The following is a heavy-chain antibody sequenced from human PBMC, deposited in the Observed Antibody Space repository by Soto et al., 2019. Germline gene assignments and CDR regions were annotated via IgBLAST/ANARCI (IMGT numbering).Heavy chain of an antibody. CDR1: GFTLIRSS. Sequence: XGSRRLSCAASGFTLIRSSMNWVRQAPGKGLEWVSSISSTTNYIYYADSMKGRFTVSRDNAKNSVYLDMNSLSAEDTAVYYCARESEDLTSNFDYWGQGTLVTVSS. V-gene: IGHV3-21*01. CDR3: ARESEDLTSNFDY. J-gene: IGHJ4*02. CDR2: ISSTTNYI.